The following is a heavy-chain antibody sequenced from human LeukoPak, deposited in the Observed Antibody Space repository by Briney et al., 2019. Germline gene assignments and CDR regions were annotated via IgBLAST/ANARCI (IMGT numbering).Heavy chain of an antibody. J-gene: IGHJ4*02. CDR1: GFTFSSYS. Sequence: GGSLRLSCAASGFTFSSYSMNWVRQAPGEGLEWVSSISSSNSYIYYADSVKGRFTISRDNAKNSLYLQMNSLRAEDTAVYYCARMHCSGGSCYSVWYYFDYWGQGTLVTVSS. CDR3: ARMHCSGGSCYSVWYYFDY. CDR2: ISSSNSYI. D-gene: IGHD2-15*01. V-gene: IGHV3-21*01.